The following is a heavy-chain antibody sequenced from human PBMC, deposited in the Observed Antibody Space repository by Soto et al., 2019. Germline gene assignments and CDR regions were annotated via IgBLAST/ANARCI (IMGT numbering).Heavy chain of an antibody. CDR2: ITSSGSYV. J-gene: IGHJ6*02. V-gene: IGHV3-21*01. CDR1: GFTFSRNT. Sequence: VGSLRLSCVTSGFTFSRNTMNWVRQAPGKGLEWVASITSSGSYVYYADSVKGRFSASRDNAKNSLSLQMDSLRPDDTAIYFCVKDEGIEAMDVWGQGTTVTVSS. D-gene: IGHD3-3*02. CDR3: VKDEGIEAMDV.